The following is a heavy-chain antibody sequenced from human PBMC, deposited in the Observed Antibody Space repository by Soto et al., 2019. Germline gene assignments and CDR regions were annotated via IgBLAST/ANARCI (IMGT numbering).Heavy chain of an antibody. Sequence: ASVKVSCKASGFPFTGYYIHWVRQSPGQGLEWMGWININSGGTEYSQEFQGRVTMTRDTSISTAYMELRSLRSDDTAMYYCARDLTRQLAYWLDPWGQGTLVTVSS. V-gene: IGHV1-2*02. CDR1: GFPFTGYY. CDR3: ARDLTRQLAYWLDP. CDR2: ININSGGT. D-gene: IGHD6-6*01. J-gene: IGHJ5*02.